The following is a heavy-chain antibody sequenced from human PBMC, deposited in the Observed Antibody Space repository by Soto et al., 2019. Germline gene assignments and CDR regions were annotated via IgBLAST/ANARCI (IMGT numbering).Heavy chain of an antibody. V-gene: IGHV4-30-4*01. CDR3: ARVVQFYDSSGYSFYYFDY. Sequence: SETLSLTCTVSGDSINSADYYWSWLRQPPGKGLEWIGYIYYSSSDYYNPSLGRRATITIETSRNKFSLNLMSLSADDTAVYYCARVVQFYDSSGYSFYYFDYWGHGARITVSS. CDR1: GDSINSADYY. D-gene: IGHD3-22*01. J-gene: IGHJ4*01. CDR2: IYYSSSD.